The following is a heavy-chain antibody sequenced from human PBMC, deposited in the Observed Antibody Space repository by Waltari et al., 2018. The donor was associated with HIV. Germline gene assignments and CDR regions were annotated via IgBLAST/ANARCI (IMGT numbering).Heavy chain of an antibody. CDR1: GGSISSYY. D-gene: IGHD6-19*01. J-gene: IGHJ2*01. V-gene: IGHV4-59*01. Sequence: QVQLQESGPGLVKPSETLSLTCTVSGGSISSYYWSWIRQPPGKGLEWIGYIYYSVSTNSNPSLKSRVTISVDTSTNQFSLKLSSVTAADTAVYYCARAGIAVAGTWYFDLWGRGTLVTVSS. CDR3: ARAGIAVAGTWYFDL. CDR2: IYYSVST.